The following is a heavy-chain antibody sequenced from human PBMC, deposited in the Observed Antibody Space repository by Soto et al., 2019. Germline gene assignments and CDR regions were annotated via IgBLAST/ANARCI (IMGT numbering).Heavy chain of an antibody. CDR2: IIGDGRST. CDR3: TKGMSDRLSILNFDY. V-gene: IGHV3-23*01. J-gene: IGHJ4*02. Sequence: EVQLLESGGALKQPGGSLSLSCAASGFTFSSHAMSWVRQAPGKGLEWVSSIIGDGRSTKYADSVKGRFTIARDNFQNMLYLQMNSLRADDTAFSFCTKGMSDRLSILNFDYWGQGTLVTVSS. CDR1: GFTFSSHA. D-gene: IGHD2-21*02.